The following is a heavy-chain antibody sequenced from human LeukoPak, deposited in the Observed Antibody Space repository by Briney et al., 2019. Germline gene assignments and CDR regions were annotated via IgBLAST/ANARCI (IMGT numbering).Heavy chain of an antibody. Sequence: PSETLSLTCSVSGGSVRNYYWNWIRQPPGKGLEWIGYVYYTGSSNSDPSLKSRVTMFVDTSKNQLSLRLSSVSALDTAVYYCARGAHASAWYAFDIWGPGTGVSVTS. J-gene: IGHJ3*02. D-gene: IGHD6-19*01. CDR1: GGSVRNYY. CDR2: VYYTGSS. V-gene: IGHV4-59*02. CDR3: ARGAHASAWYAFDI.